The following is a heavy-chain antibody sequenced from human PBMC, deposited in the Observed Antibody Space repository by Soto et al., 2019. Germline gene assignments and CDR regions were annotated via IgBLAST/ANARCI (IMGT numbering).Heavy chain of an antibody. Sequence: GGSLRLSCAASGFTFDDYAMHWVRQAPGKGLEWVSLISWDGGSTYYADSVKGRFTISRDNSKNSLYLQMNSLRAEDTSLYYCAKGTLGVAGRRIYYYYGMDVWGQGTTVTVSS. CDR1: GFTFDDYA. CDR3: AKGTLGVAGRRIYYYYGMDV. CDR2: ISWDGGST. V-gene: IGHV3-43D*03. J-gene: IGHJ6*02. D-gene: IGHD6-19*01.